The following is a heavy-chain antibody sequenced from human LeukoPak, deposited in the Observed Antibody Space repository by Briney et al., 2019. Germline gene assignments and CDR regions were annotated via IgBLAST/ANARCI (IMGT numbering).Heavy chain of an antibody. CDR3: ARDRPVDTAMVSPFDY. CDR2: IIPIFGTA. D-gene: IGHD5-18*01. Sequence: SVKVSCKASGGTFSSYAISWVRQAPGQGLEWMGGIIPIFGTANYAQKFQGRVTITADESTSTAYMELSSLRSEDTAVYYCARDRPVDTAMVSPFDYWGQGTLVTVSS. J-gene: IGHJ4*02. V-gene: IGHV1-69*13. CDR1: GGTFSSYA.